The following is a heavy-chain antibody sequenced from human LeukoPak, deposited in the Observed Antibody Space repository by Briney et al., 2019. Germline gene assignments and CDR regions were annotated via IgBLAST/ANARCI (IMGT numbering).Heavy chain of an antibody. J-gene: IGHJ4*02. D-gene: IGHD6-13*01. V-gene: IGHV4-59*01. CDR1: GGSISSYY. CDR3: ARLVVAAAVYYFDY. CDR2: IYYSGST. Sequence: SETLSLTCTVSGGSISSYYWSWIRQPPGKGLECIGYIYYSGSTNYNPSLKSRVTISVDTSKNQFSLKLSSVTAADTAVYYCARLVVAAAVYYFDYWGQGTLVTVSP.